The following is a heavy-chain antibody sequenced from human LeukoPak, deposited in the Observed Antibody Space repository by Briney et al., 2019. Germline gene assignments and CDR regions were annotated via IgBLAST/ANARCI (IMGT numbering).Heavy chain of an antibody. V-gene: IGHV4-34*01. CDR3: ARARETVSIDY. D-gene: IGHD5/OR15-5a*01. J-gene: IGHJ4*02. Sequence: SETLSLTCAVYGESFSGHYWTWIRQSPGKGLEWIGEINHSGITNYNPSFKSRVTISADTSKNQFSLKMRSVTAADTAVYYCARARETVSIDYWGQGTLVTVSS. CDR1: GESFSGHY. CDR2: INHSGIT.